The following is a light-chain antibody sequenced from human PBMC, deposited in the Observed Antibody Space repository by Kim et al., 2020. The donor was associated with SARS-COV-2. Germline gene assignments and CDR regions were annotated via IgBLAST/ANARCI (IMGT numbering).Light chain of an antibody. CDR3: QQANNFPLT. Sequence: ASVGDRVTISCRASEDIYIRLAWYQVKTGSAPTLLIRGATTLPNGVPSRFSGSGSGTHFTLTISNLQPEDIATYFCQQANNFPLTFGGGTKVDIK. J-gene: IGKJ4*01. V-gene: IGKV1-12*01. CDR2: GAT. CDR1: EDIYIR.